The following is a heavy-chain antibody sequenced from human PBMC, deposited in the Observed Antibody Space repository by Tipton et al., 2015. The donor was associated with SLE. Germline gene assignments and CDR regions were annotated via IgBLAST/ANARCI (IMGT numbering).Heavy chain of an antibody. CDR3: ARVWSGDTDY. CDR1: GFTVSSNY. J-gene: IGHJ4*02. D-gene: IGHD2-21*02. CDR2: IYSGGSA. V-gene: IGHV3-53*05. Sequence: SLRLSCAASGFTVSSNYMSWVRQAPGKGLEWVSVIYSGGSAYYADSVKGRFTISRDNSKNTLYLQMNSLRAEDTAVYYCARVWSGDTDYWGQGTLVTVSS.